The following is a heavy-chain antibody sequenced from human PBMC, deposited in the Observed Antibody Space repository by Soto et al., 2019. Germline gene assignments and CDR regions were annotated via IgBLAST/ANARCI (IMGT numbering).Heavy chain of an antibody. J-gene: IGHJ4*03. CDR1: GGSFSGCY. D-gene: IGHD3-10*01. Sequence: SETLSLTCAVYGGSFSGCYWSWIRQPPGKGLEWIGEINHSGSTNYNPSLKSRVTISVDTSKNQFSLKLSSVTAADTAVYYCARGRGGRHYWGQGTMVTVSS. CDR3: ARGRGGRHY. CDR2: INHSGST. V-gene: IGHV4-34*01.